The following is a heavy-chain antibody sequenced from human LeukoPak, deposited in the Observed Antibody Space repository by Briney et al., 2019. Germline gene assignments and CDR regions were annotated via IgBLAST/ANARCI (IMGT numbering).Heavy chain of an antibody. Sequence: SETLSLTCAVSGGSFSGYYWTWIRQPPGKELEWIGEINHNGRTDYNPSLKSRVIMSVDTSKNQFSLKLSSVTAADTAVYYCARPLGYCSDSRCPQSWFDPWGQGTLVTVSS. CDR3: ARPLGYCSDSRCPQSWFDP. J-gene: IGHJ5*02. CDR1: GGSFSGYY. V-gene: IGHV4-34*01. D-gene: IGHD2-15*01. CDR2: INHNGRT.